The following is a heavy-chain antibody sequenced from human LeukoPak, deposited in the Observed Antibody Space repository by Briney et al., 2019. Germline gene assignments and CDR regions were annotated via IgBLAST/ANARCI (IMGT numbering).Heavy chain of an antibody. CDR2: ISSSGSTI. J-gene: IGHJ4*02. Sequence: GGSLRLSCAASGFTFSSYSMSWIRQAPGKGLEWVSYISSSGSTIYYADSVKGRFTISRDNAKNSLYLQMNSLRAEDTAVYYCARDTYYYDSSGYYLFDYWGQGTLVTVSS. D-gene: IGHD3-22*01. CDR1: GFTFSSYS. V-gene: IGHV3-48*04. CDR3: ARDTYYYDSSGYYLFDY.